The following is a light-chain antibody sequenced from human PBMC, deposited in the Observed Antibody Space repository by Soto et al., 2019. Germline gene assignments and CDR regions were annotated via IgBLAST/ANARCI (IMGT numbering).Light chain of an antibody. Sequence: IVMTQSPATLSVSAGERATLSCRASQSVTSNLAWYQQKPGQAPRLLMYGASTRATGIPARFSGSGSGTEFTLTISSLQSEDFAVYYCQQYNNWYTFGQGTKLEIK. J-gene: IGKJ2*01. CDR1: QSVTSN. CDR3: QQYNNWYT. V-gene: IGKV3-15*01. CDR2: GAS.